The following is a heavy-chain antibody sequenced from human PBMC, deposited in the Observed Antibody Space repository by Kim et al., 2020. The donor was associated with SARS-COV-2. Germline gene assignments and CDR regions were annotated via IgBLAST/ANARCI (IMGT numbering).Heavy chain of an antibody. D-gene: IGHD3-22*01. Sequence: SVKVSCKASGGTFSSYAISWVRQAPGQGLEWMGGIIPIFGTANYAQKFQGRVTITADESTSTAYMELSSLRSEDTAVYYCARAGYYDSSGYYSNAFDIWGQGTMVTVSS. CDR2: IIPIFGTA. CDR1: GGTFSSYA. CDR3: ARAGYYDSSGYYSNAFDI. J-gene: IGHJ3*02. V-gene: IGHV1-69*13.